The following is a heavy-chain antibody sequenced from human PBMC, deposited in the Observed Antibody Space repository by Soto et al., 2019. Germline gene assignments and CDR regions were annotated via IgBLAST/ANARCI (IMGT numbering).Heavy chain of an antibody. CDR3: ARDSGPNGYYGDYRNHNDAFDI. CDR1: GGTFSSYA. J-gene: IGHJ3*02. D-gene: IGHD4-17*01. CDR2: IIPIFGTA. Sequence: ASVKVSCKASGGTFSSYAISWVRQAPGQGLEWMGGIIPIFGTANYAQKFQGRVTITADESTSTAYMELSSLRSEDTAVYYCARDSGPNGYYGDYRNHNDAFDIWGQGTMVTVSS. V-gene: IGHV1-69*13.